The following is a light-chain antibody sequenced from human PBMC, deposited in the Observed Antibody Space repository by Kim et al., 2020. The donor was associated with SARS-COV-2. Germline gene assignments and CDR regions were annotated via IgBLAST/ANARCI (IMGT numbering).Light chain of an antibody. J-gene: IGLJ2*01. CDR2: SKD. CDR1: NAIIVSNT. Sequence: GQEVTINCLVSNAIIVSNTVNWYQQRPGTAPKLLIYSKDQRPSGVPDRIFGSKSGTSASLAISGLQSEDEADYYCAAWDGSLNGVVFGGGTQLTVL. V-gene: IGLV1-44*01. CDR3: AAWDGSLNGVV.